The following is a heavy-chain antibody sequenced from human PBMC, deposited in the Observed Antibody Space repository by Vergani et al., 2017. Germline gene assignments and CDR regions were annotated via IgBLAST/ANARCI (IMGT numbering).Heavy chain of an antibody. Sequence: QLQLQESGPGLVKPSETLSLTCTVSGGSISSSSYYWGWIRQPPGKGLEWIGSIYYSGSTYYNPSLKSRVTISVDTSKNQFSLKLSSVTAADTAVYYCATXRYCSGGSCYSAPYYFDYWGQGTLVTVSS. CDR3: ATXRYCSGGSCYSAPYYFDY. V-gene: IGHV4-39*01. CDR2: IYYSGST. D-gene: IGHD2-15*01. J-gene: IGHJ4*02. CDR1: GGSISSSSYY.